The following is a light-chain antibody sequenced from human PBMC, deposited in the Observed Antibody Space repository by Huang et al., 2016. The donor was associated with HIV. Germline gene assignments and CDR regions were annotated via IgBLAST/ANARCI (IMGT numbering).Light chain of an antibody. CDR3: QQTYITPLT. V-gene: IGKV1-39*01. CDR1: QSISSY. Sequence: DIQMTQSPSSLSASVGDRVTITCRASQSISSYLNWYQQKPGTAHKVLIYAATSLQSRVPSRFSGSGAGTDFTLTINNLQPEDSATYYCQQTYITPLTFGQGTKLEIK. J-gene: IGKJ2*01. CDR2: AAT.